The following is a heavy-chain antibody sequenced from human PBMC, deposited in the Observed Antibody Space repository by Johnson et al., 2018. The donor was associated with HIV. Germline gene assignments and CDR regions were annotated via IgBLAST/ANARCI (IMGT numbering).Heavy chain of an antibody. CDR3: ARERIGYSSSGDAFDL. CDR1: GFTFSSYA. D-gene: IGHD2-2*01. Sequence: QVQLVESGGGVVQPEMSLRLACAASGFTFSSYAMHWVRQAPGKGLEWVAVISYDGGSTTYADSVKGRFTISRDNAKNTLYLQMNSLRAEDTAVYYCARERIGYSSSGDAFDLWGQETVVTVAS. V-gene: IGHV3-30*04. J-gene: IGHJ3*01. CDR2: ISYDGGST.